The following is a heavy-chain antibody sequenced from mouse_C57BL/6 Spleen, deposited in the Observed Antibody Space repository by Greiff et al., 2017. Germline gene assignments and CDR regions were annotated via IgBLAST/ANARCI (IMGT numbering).Heavy chain of an antibody. D-gene: IGHD1-1*01. CDR1: GYTFTSYW. Sequence: VKLQQPGAELVMPGASVKLSCKASGYTFTSYWMHWVKQRPGQGLEWIGEIDPSDSYTNYNQKFKGKSTLTVDKSSSTAYMQLSSLTSEDSAVYYCARSDYYGSSYVYYFDYWGQGTTLTVSS. CDR2: IDPSDSYT. V-gene: IGHV1-69*01. CDR3: ARSDYYGSSYVYYFDY. J-gene: IGHJ2*01.